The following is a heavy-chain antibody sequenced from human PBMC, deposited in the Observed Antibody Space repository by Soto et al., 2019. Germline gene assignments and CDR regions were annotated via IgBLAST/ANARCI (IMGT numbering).Heavy chain of an antibody. D-gene: IGHD3-10*01. J-gene: IGHJ4*02. V-gene: IGHV4-59*01. CDR1: AGSISGNY. CDR2: IYYSGTT. CDR3: ARESYYGSGATVVAY. Sequence: PSETLALTSSVSAGSISGNYRGWSRQPPGKGLEWIGYIYYSGTTSYNPSLTSRVTMSVDTSKNQFSLKVNSVTAADTAVYYCARESYYGSGATVVAYWGQGTLVT.